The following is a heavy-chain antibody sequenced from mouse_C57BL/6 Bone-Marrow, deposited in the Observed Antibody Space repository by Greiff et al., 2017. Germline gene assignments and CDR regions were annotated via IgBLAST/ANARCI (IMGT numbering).Heavy chain of an antibody. V-gene: IGHV1-18*01. CDR2: INPNNGGN. Sequence: EVQLQQSGPELVKPGASVKIPCKASGYTFTDYNMDWGKQSHGKNLEWIGDINPNNGGNNYNQKFKGKATLTVDKSSSTAYMELRGLTSEDTAVYYCARCYYGNYDYWCQGTTLTLSS. D-gene: IGHD2-1*01. CDR3: ARCYYGNYDY. CDR1: GYTFTDYN. J-gene: IGHJ2*01.